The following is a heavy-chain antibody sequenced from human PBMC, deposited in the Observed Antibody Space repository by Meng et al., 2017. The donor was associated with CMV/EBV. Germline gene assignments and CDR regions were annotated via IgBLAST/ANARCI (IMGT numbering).Heavy chain of an antibody. Sequence: LTCTVSGGSISSSSCYWDWIRQPPGKGLEWIGSIYYSGGTYYNPSLKSRVTISVDTSKNQFSLKLSSVTAADTAVYYCARDLLSTIFPWGQGTLVTVSS. CDR1: GGSISSSSCY. J-gene: IGHJ5*02. CDR2: IYYSGGT. V-gene: IGHV4-39*07. CDR3: ARDLLSTIFP. D-gene: IGHD3-3*01.